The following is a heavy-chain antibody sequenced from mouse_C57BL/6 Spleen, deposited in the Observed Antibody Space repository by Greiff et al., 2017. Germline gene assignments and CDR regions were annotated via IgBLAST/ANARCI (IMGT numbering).Heavy chain of an antibody. CDR2: ISDGGSYT. Sequence: EVQRVESGGGLVKPGGSLKLSCAASGFTFSSYAMSWVRQTPEKRLEWVATISDGGSYTYYPDNVKGRFTISRDNAKNNLYLQMSHLKSEDTAMYYCASAYYYGSSYPFAYWGQGTLVTVSA. V-gene: IGHV5-4*01. D-gene: IGHD1-1*01. J-gene: IGHJ3*01. CDR1: GFTFSSYA. CDR3: ASAYYYGSSYPFAY.